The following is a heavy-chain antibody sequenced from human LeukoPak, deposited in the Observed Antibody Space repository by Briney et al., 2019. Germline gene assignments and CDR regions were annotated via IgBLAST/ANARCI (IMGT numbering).Heavy chain of an antibody. CDR3: ARGRDEIDY. D-gene: IGHD3-10*01. Sequence: ASVKVSCKASGYTFTGYYMHWVRQAPGQGLEWMGWINPNSGDSQIAHKIHIRVTITRDKSISTIYMELRRLRFDDTAVYYCARGRDEIDYWGQGTLVTVSS. CDR1: GYTFTGYY. J-gene: IGHJ4*02. V-gene: IGHV1-2*02. CDR2: INPNSGDS.